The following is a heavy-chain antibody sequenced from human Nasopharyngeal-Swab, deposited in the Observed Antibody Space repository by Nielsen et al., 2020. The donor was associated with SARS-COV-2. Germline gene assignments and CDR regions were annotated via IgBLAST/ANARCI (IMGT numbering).Heavy chain of an antibody. V-gene: IGHV3-74*01. D-gene: IGHD6-13*01. CDR1: GFIFSSYW. CDR2: TKSDGSST. CDR3: ARESIAAAGPGMDV. Sequence: GGSLRLSCAASGFIFSSYWMHWVRQAPGKGLVWVSRTKSDGSSTSYADSVKGRFTISRDNAKNTLFLQMNSLRAEDTAVYYCARESIAAAGPGMDVWGQGTTVTVSS. J-gene: IGHJ6*02.